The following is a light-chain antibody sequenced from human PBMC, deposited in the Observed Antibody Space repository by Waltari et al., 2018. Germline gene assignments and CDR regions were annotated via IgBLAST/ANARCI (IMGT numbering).Light chain of an antibody. V-gene: IGLV2-23*02. CDR3: CSYAGTPRVV. CDR1: NNDIGSYNL. J-gene: IGLJ2*01. CDR2: EVN. Sequence: QSALTQPASVSGSPGQSITISCTGTNNDIGSYNLCSWYQQHPGKAPTVIIFEVNKRPSGVSNRFSGSKSGNTASLTVSGLHPEDEADYYCCSYAGTPRVVFGGGTKLTVL.